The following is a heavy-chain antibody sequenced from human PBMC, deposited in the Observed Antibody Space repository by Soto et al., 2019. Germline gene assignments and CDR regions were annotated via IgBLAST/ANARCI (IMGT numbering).Heavy chain of an antibody. V-gene: IGHV4-30-4*01. D-gene: IGHD7-27*01. CDR1: GASVSSGGYF. Sequence: PSETLSLTCSVSGASVSSGGYFWTWIRQLPGKGLEWIGHIYNGWTTYNNPSLTSRVTISVDTSNNQFSLKLSSVSAADTAVYYCARGPSGDKVDYWGQGTLVTV. J-gene: IGHJ4*02. CDR2: IYNGWTT. CDR3: ARGPSGDKVDY.